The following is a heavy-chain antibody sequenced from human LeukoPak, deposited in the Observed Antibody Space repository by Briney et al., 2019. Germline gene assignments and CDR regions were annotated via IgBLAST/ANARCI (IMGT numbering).Heavy chain of an antibody. CDR1: GGSFSGYY. V-gene: IGHV4-34*01. CDR3: ARRASMVRGDPRAHLDY. Sequence: SETLSLTCAVYGGSFSGYYWSWIRQPPGKGLEWIGEINHSGSTNYNPSPKSRVTISVDTSKNQFSLKLSSVTAADTAVYYCARRASMVRGDPRAHLDYWGQGTLVTVSS. CDR2: INHSGST. D-gene: IGHD3-10*01. J-gene: IGHJ4*02.